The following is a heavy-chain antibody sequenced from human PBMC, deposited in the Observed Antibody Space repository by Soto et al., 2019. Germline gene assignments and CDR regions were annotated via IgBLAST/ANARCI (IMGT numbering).Heavy chain of an antibody. V-gene: IGHV3-7*03. D-gene: IGHD6-13*01. Sequence: GGSLRLSCAASGFTFSSYWMSWVRQAPGKGLEWVANIKQDGSEKYYVDSVKGRFTISRDNAKNSLYLQMNSLGAEDTAVYYCARVGSSSFDAFDIWGQGTMVTVSS. CDR1: GFTFSSYW. CDR2: IKQDGSEK. J-gene: IGHJ3*02. CDR3: ARVGSSSFDAFDI.